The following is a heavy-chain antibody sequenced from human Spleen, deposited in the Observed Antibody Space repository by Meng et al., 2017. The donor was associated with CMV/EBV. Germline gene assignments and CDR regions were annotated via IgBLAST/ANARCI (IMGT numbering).Heavy chain of an antibody. CDR1: GGSFNEFY. V-gene: IGHV3-7*01. Sequence: ETLSLTCAVEGGSFNEFYWIWIRQSPGKGLEWVANINEAGTVKHYVDSVKGRFTMSRDNSKNSVFLQMIGLRTEDTAVYYCAREWWGPEYWGQGTLVTVS. CDR3: AREWWGPEY. CDR2: INEAGTVK. D-gene: IGHD2-21*02. J-gene: IGHJ4*02.